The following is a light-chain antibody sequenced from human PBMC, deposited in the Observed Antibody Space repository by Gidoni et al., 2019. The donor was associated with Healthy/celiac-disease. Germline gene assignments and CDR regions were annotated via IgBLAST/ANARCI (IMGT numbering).Light chain of an antibody. CDR1: QSISSW. Sequence: DIQVTQTPSTLSASVGDQGTITCRASQSISSWLTWYQQKPGKAPKLLIYDASSLESGVQSRFSGSGSGTEFTRTISSLQPDDFATYYCQQYNSYTFGQGTKLEIK. CDR3: QQYNSYT. CDR2: DAS. V-gene: IGKV1-5*01. J-gene: IGKJ2*01.